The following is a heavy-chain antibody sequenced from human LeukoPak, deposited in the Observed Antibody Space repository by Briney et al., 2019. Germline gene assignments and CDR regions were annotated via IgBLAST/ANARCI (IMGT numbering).Heavy chain of an antibody. Sequence: ASVKVSCKASGYTFTSYDINWVRQATGQGLEWMGWMNPDSGNTGYAQRFQGRVTMTRNTSISTAYMELSSLRSDDTAVYYCARGLGGQQLVRYAFDIWGQGTMVTVSS. CDR3: ARGLGGQQLVRYAFDI. D-gene: IGHD6-13*01. CDR1: GYTFTSYD. V-gene: IGHV1-8*01. CDR2: MNPDSGNT. J-gene: IGHJ3*02.